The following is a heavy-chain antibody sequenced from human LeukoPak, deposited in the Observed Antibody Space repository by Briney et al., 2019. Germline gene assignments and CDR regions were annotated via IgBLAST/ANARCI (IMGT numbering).Heavy chain of an antibody. D-gene: IGHD2-15*01. CDR1: GFTFSSYA. CDR3: AKDRWRSGGSGGGDY. V-gene: IGHV3-23*01. CDR2: ISGSGDST. J-gene: IGHJ4*02. Sequence: PGGSLRLSCAASGFTFSSYAMGWVRQAPGKGLEWVSTISGSGDSTYYADSVKGRFTISRDNSKNTLYLQMNSLRAEDTAVYYCAKDRWRSGGSGGGDYWGQGTLVTVSS.